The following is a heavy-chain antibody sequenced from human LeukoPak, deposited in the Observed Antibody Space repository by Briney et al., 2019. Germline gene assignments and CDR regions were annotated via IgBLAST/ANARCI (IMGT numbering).Heavy chain of an antibody. V-gene: IGHV3-23*01. Sequence: GGSLRLSCAASGFTFSSYAMSWVRQAPGKGLEWVSAISGSGGSTYYADSVKGRFTISRDNSKNTLYLQMNSLRAEDTAVYYCARSYSSSWYASFDYWGQGTLVTVSS. CDR3: ARSYSSSWYASFDY. J-gene: IGHJ4*02. CDR1: GFTFSSYA. CDR2: ISGSGGST. D-gene: IGHD6-13*01.